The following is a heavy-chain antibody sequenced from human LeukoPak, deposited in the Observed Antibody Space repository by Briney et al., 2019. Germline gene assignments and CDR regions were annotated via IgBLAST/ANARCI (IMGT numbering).Heavy chain of an antibody. J-gene: IGHJ4*02. CDR3: ARGPDRGTYYRFGY. CDR2: INRDGSEK. V-gene: IGHV3-7*02. D-gene: IGHD1-26*01. Sequence: PGGSLRLSCAASGFTFSSYWMSWVRQAPGKGLEWVANINRDGSEKYYVDSVRGRFTISRDNAKNSLYLQMNSLGAEDTSVYYCARGPDRGTYYRFGYWGQGTLVTVSS. CDR1: GFTFSSYW.